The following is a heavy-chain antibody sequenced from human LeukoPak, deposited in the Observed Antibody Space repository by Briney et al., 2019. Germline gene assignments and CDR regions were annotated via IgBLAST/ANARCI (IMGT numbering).Heavy chain of an antibody. V-gene: IGHV3-48*04. CDR1: GFTFSSYS. CDR2: ISSSSSTI. Sequence: GGSLRLSCAASGFTFSSYSMNWVRQAPGKGLEWVSYISSSSSTIYYADSVKGRFTISRDNAKNSLYLQMNSLRAEDTAVYYCAREVGAINYWGQGTLVTVFS. D-gene: IGHD1-26*01. CDR3: AREVGAINY. J-gene: IGHJ4*02.